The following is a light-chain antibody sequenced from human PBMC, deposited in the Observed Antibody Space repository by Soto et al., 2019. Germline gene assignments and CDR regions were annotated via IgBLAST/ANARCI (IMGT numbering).Light chain of an antibody. J-gene: IGKJ5*01. V-gene: IGKV3-20*01. CDR1: QSVSASY. CDR3: QQYGNSPAIT. Sequence: EIVLTQSPGTLSLSPGERATLSCRACQSVSASYLAWYQQKPGQAPRLLIYAASSRATGIPDRFSGSGSGTDFTLTVSRLEPEDFAVYYCQQYGNSPAITFGQGTRLDIK. CDR2: AAS.